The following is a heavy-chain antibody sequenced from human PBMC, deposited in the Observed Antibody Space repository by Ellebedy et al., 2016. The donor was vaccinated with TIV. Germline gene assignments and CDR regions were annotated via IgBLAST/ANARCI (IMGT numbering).Heavy chain of an antibody. D-gene: IGHD1-1*01. J-gene: IGHJ4*01. CDR3: STLSDTGY. Sequence: PGGSLRLSCAASGFTFTNHWMSWVRQAPGKGLEWVANINQDGSEKYYVDSVKGRFTISRDNAKNTLYLQMNSLKAEDTAMYYCSTLSDTGYWGHGTLVTVSS. CDR2: INQDGSEK. CDR1: GFTFTNHW. V-gene: IGHV3-7*01.